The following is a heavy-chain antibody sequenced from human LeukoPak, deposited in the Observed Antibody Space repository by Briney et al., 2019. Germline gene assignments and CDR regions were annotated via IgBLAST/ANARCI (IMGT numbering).Heavy chain of an antibody. D-gene: IGHD6-19*01. V-gene: IGHV3-9*01. CDR3: AKDISAVADNYYYYGMTS. CDR2: ISWNSGSI. Sequence: PGGSLGLSCAASGFTFDDYAMHWVRQAPGKGLEWVSGISWNSGSIGYADSVKGRFTISRDNAKNSLYLQMNSLRAEDTALYYCAKDISAVADNYYYYGMTSGAKGPRSPSP. J-gene: IGHJ6*02. CDR1: GFTFDDYA.